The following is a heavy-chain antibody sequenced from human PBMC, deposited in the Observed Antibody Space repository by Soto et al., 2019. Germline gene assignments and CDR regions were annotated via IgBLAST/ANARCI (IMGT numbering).Heavy chain of an antibody. J-gene: IGHJ6*02. CDR2: MNPNSGNT. CDR3: ARGRVYDFWSVDYYGMDV. V-gene: IGHV1-8*01. CDR1: GYTFTSYD. D-gene: IGHD3-3*01. Sequence: GXSVKVSCKASGYTFTSYDINWVRQATVQGLEWMGWMNPNSGNTGYAQKFQGRVTMTRNTSISTAYMELSSLRSEDTAVYYCARGRVYDFWSVDYYGMDVWGQGTTVTVSS.